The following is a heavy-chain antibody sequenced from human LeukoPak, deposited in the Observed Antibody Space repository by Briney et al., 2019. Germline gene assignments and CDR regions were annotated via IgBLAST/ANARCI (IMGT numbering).Heavy chain of an antibody. CDR3: ARGSSTRRSNNWFDP. CDR1: GFTFSSYS. J-gene: IGHJ5*02. CDR2: ISSSSSYT. D-gene: IGHD2-2*01. Sequence: GGSLRLSCAASGFTFSSYSMNRVSQAPGKGLEWVSSISSSSSYTYYADSVKGRFAISRDNAKNSLYLQMNSLRAEDTAVYYCARGSSTRRSNNWFDPWGQGTLVTVSS. V-gene: IGHV3-21*01.